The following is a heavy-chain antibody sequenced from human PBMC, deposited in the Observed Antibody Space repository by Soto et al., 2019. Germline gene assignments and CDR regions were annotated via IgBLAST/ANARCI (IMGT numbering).Heavy chain of an antibody. V-gene: IGHV3-48*01. CDR3: GGDRGGGAFDI. D-gene: IGHD3-16*01. Sequence: EVHLVESGGGLIQPGESLRLSCAASGFTFSDYDMNWVRQAPGKGLEWLSFITKTDTTIYYADSVKGRFTISRDNGKNSLYLKMTSLRGEETAVYSWGGDRGGGAFDIWGQGTMVTVSS. CDR1: GFTFSDYD. J-gene: IGHJ3*02. CDR2: ITKTDTTI.